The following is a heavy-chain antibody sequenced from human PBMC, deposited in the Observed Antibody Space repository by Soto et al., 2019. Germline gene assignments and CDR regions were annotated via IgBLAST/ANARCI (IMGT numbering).Heavy chain of an antibody. J-gene: IGHJ4*02. V-gene: IGHV3-48*02. D-gene: IGHD3-10*01. CDR3: ARASLWFGDGLRY. Sequence: EVQLVESGGGLVQPGGSLSLSCAASGFTFSSYSMNWVRQAPGKGLEWVSYISSSSSTIYYADSVKGRFTISRDNAKNSLYLQMNSLRDEDTAVYYCARASLWFGDGLRYWGQGTLVTVSS. CDR1: GFTFSSYS. CDR2: ISSSSSTI.